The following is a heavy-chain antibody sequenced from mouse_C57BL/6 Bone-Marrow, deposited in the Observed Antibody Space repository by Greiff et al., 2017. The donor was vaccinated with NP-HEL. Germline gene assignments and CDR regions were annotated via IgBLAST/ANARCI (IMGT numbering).Heavy chain of an antibody. CDR3: TTWLLRKAMDY. J-gene: IGHJ4*01. Sequence: VQLQQSGAELVRPGASVKLSCTASGFNIKDDYMHWVKQRPEQGLEWIGWIDPENGDTESASKLQGKATITADTSYNTTYLQLSSLTSEDTAVYYCTTWLLRKAMDYWGQGTSVTVSS. CDR1: GFNIKDDY. V-gene: IGHV14-4*01. CDR2: IDPENGDT. D-gene: IGHD1-1*02.